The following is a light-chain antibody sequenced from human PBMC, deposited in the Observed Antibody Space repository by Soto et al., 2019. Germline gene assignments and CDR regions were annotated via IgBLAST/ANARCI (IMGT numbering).Light chain of an antibody. CDR1: QSVSSSH. V-gene: IGKV3D-20*02. CDR2: GAS. CDR3: QQRSTSPYT. Sequence: EIVLTQSPGTLSLSPGERATLSCRASQSVSSSHLAWYQQKPGQAPRLLIYGASSRATGIPDRFSGSGSGTDFTLTISRLEPEDFAVYYCQQRSTSPYTFGQGTKLEMK. J-gene: IGKJ2*01.